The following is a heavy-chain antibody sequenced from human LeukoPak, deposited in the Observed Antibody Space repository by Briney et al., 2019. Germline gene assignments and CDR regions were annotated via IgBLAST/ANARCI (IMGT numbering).Heavy chain of an antibody. Sequence: GGSLRLSCAASGFTFSSYAMSWVRQAPGKGLGWVSAISGSGGSTYYADSVKGRFTISRDNSKNTLYLQMNSLRAADTAVYYCAKDLSNYDIKYYYYMDVWGKGTTVTVSS. CDR3: AKDLSNYDIKYYYYMDV. J-gene: IGHJ6*03. V-gene: IGHV3-23*01. CDR2: ISGSGGST. CDR1: GFTFSSYA. D-gene: IGHD3-3*01.